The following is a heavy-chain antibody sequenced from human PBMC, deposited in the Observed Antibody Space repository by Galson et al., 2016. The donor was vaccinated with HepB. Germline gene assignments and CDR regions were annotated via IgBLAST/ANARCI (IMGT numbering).Heavy chain of an antibody. J-gene: IGHJ4*02. D-gene: IGHD5-24*01. V-gene: IGHV4-39*01. CDR3: AKGRWDFDS. CDR1: GGSISSSSYY. Sequence: TLSLTCTVSGGSISSSSYYWGWIRQPPGKGLERIGSIYYSGSTYYNPSLKSRVTISVDTSKNQFSLKLSSVTAADTAVYYCAKGRWDFDSWGQGTLVTVSS. CDR2: IYYSGST.